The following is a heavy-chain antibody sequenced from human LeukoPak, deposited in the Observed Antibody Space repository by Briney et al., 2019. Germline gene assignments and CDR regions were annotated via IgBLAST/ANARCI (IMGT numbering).Heavy chain of an antibody. D-gene: IGHD1-26*01. CDR1: GFTFSSYS. V-gene: IGHV3-21*01. CDR3: AREMVGATSYFDY. CDR2: ISSSSSYI. J-gene: IGHJ4*02. Sequence: PGGSLRLSCAASGFTFSSYSMNWVRQAPGKGLEWVSSISSSSSYIYYAGSVKGRFTISRDNAQNSLYLQMNSLRAEDTAVYYCAREMVGATSYFDYWGQGTLVTVSS.